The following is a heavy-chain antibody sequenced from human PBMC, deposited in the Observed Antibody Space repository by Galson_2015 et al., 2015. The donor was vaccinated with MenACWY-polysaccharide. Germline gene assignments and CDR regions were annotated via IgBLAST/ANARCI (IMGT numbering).Heavy chain of an antibody. J-gene: IGHJ6*03. Sequence: SLRLSCAASGFTFSSYAMSWVRQAPGKGLEWVSAISVSGGSTFYADSVKGRFTISRDNSKNTLYLQMNSLRAEDTALYYCAKAHIAARPDRRMVYYYYIDVRGKGTTVTVPS. D-gene: IGHD6-6*01. CDR3: AKAHIAARPDRRMVYYYYIDV. V-gene: IGHV3-23*01. CDR2: ISVSGGST. CDR1: GFTFSSYA.